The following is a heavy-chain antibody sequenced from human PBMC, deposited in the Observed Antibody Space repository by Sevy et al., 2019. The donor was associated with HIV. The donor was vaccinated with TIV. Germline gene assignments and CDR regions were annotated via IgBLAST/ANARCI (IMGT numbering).Heavy chain of an antibody. CDR1: GFTFSSYR. CDR3: ARAVVEISTWRLDY. Sequence: GGSLRLSCPASGFTFSSYRMTWVRQAPGKGLEWVSCISSTSDNINYADSVKGRFTISRDNAKNLLYLQMDSLRAEDTAVYYCARAVVEISTWRLDYWGQGTLVTVSS. CDR2: ISSTSDNI. V-gene: IGHV3-21*01. D-gene: IGHD5-12*01. J-gene: IGHJ4*02.